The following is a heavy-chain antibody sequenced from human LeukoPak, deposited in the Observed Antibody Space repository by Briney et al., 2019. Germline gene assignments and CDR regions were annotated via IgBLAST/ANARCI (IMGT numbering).Heavy chain of an antibody. CDR3: ARQLELQD. CDR2: ISSSSSTI. CDR1: GFAFSIYS. V-gene: IGHV3-48*04. Sequence: GGSLRLSCAASGFAFSIYSMNWVRRAPGKGLEWVSYISSSSSTIYYADSVKGRFTISRDNAKKSLYLVMNSLRAEDTAVYYCARQLELQDWGQGTLVTVSS. J-gene: IGHJ4*02. D-gene: IGHD1-7*01.